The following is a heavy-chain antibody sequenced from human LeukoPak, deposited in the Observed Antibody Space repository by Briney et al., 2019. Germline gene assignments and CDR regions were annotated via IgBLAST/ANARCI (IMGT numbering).Heavy chain of an antibody. CDR3: ARATITMMVGIHADAFDI. J-gene: IGHJ3*02. V-gene: IGHV4-30-4*08. CDR1: GGSIRSGDYY. Sequence: SSETLSLTCTVSGGSIRSGDYYWSWIRQPPGKGLEWIGYIYYSGNTYYNPSLKSRVTISVDTSKKQFSLKLSSVTAADTAVYYCARATITMMVGIHADAFDIWGQGTMVTVSS. CDR2: IYYSGNT. D-gene: IGHD3-22*01.